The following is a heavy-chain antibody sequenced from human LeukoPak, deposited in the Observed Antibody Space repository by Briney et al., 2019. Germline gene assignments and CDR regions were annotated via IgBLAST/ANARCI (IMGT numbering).Heavy chain of an antibody. J-gene: IGHJ1*01. D-gene: IGHD6-13*01. Sequence: SETLSLTCTVSGGSISSGDDYWSWIRQPPGKGLEWIGYIYYSGSTYYNPSLKSRVTISVDTSKNQFSLKLSSVTAADTAVYYCASLIAAAGTRGYFQHWGQGTLVTVSS. V-gene: IGHV4-31*03. CDR1: GGSISSGDDY. CDR2: IYYSGST. CDR3: ASLIAAAGTRGYFQH.